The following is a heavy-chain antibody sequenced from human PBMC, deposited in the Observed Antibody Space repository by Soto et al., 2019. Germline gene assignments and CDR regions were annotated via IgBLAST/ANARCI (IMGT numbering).Heavy chain of an antibody. CDR2: IWYDGSNK. D-gene: IGHD6-19*01. V-gene: IGHV3-33*01. Sequence: LRLSCAASGFTFSSYGMHWVRQAPGKGLEWVAVIWYDGSNKYYADSVKGRFTISRDNSKNTLYLQMNSLRAEDTAVYYCARFIAVAGTSYYYYGMDVWGQGTRVTVSS. CDR1: GFTFSSYG. J-gene: IGHJ6*02. CDR3: ARFIAVAGTSYYYYGMDV.